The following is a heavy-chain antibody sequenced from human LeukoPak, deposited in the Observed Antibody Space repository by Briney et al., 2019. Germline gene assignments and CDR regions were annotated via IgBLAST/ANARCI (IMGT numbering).Heavy chain of an antibody. V-gene: IGHV4-34*01. J-gene: IGHJ4*02. CDR3: ARVIRSDSSGYQYFDY. CDR2: INHSGST. CDR1: GGSFSGYY. Sequence: PSEALSLTCAVYGGSFSGYYWSWIRQPPGKGLEWIGEINHSGSTNYNPSLKSRVTISVDTSKNQFSLKLSSVTAADTAVYYCARVIRSDSSGYQYFDYWGQGTLVTVSS. D-gene: IGHD3-22*01.